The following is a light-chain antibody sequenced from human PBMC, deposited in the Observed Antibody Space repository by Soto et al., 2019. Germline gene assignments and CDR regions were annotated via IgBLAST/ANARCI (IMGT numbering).Light chain of an antibody. J-gene: IGLJ1*01. Sequence: QSALTQPPSASGSPGQSVTISCTGTSSDVGGYNCVSWYQQHPGKAPKLMIYEVSKRPSGVPDRFSGSKSGNTASLTVSGLQAEDEGDYYCSSYAGSLYVFGTGTKLTVL. CDR2: EVS. CDR3: SSYAGSLYV. CDR1: SSDVGGYNC. V-gene: IGLV2-8*01.